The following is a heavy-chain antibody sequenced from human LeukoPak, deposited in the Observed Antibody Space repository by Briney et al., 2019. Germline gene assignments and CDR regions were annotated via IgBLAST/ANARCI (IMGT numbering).Heavy chain of an antibody. Sequence: TTSETLSLTCTVSGGSISSYYWSWIRQPPGKGLEWIGYIYYSGSTNYNPSLKSRVTISLDTSKNQFSLKLSSVTAADTAVYYCARPGRIAVAGYFDYWGQGTLVTVSS. CDR3: ARPGRIAVAGYFDY. D-gene: IGHD6-19*01. CDR1: GGSISSYY. CDR2: IYYSGST. J-gene: IGHJ4*02. V-gene: IGHV4-59*12.